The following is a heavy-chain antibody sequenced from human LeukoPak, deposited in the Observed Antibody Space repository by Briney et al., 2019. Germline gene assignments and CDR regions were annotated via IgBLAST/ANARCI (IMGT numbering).Heavy chain of an antibody. CDR3: ARILDSAWGGLGY. CDR2: IRSDGSDK. CDR1: GFCFSSYG. V-gene: IGHV3-30*02. Sequence: GGSLRLSCAGSGFCFSSYGMHWVRQAPGKGLEWMAFIRSDGSDKYYADSVKGRFTISRDNSKNTLYLQMNSLRAEDTAVYYCARILDSAWGGLGYWGQGTLVTVSS. J-gene: IGHJ4*02. D-gene: IGHD6-19*01.